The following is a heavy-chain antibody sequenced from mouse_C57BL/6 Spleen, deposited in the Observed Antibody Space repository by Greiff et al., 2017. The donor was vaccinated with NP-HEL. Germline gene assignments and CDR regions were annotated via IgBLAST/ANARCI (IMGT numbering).Heavy chain of an antibody. D-gene: IGHD4-1*01. CDR2: IDPSDSYT. V-gene: IGHV1-69*01. CDR3: ARSGNWDGFAY. J-gene: IGHJ3*01. CDR1: GYTFTSYW. Sequence: QVQLQQPGAELVMPGASVKLSCKASGYTFTSYWMHWVKQRPGQGLEWIGEIDPSDSYTNYNQKFKGKSTLTVDKSSSTADMQLSSLTSEDSAVYDGARSGNWDGFAYWGQGTLVTVSA.